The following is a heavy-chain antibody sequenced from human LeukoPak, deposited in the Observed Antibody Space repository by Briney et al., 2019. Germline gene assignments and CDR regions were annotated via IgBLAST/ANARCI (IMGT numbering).Heavy chain of an antibody. CDR2: IRYDGSNK. J-gene: IGHJ4*02. Sequence: GGSLRLSCAASGFTFSSYGMHWVRQAPGKGLEWVAFIRYDGSNKYYADSVKGRFTISRDNSKNTLYLQMNSLRAEDTAVYYCARGRLRYFDWKPGYFDYWGQGTLVTVSS. CDR1: GFTFSSYG. CDR3: ARGRLRYFDWKPGYFDY. V-gene: IGHV3-30*02. D-gene: IGHD3-9*01.